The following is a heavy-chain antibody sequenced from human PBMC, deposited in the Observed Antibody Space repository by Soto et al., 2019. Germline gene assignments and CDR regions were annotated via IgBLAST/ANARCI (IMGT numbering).Heavy chain of an antibody. D-gene: IGHD1-7*01. V-gene: IGHV4-39*02. Sequence: SETLSLTCTVSGGSISSSGYYWGWIRQPPGKGLEWIGSIYYSGSTYYKSSLKSRVTISVDTSKNHFSLKLTSVTAADTAVYYCARGTTGTTFEIDYWGQGTLVTVSS. CDR1: GGSISSSGYY. CDR3: ARGTTGTTFEIDY. CDR2: IYYSGST. J-gene: IGHJ4*02.